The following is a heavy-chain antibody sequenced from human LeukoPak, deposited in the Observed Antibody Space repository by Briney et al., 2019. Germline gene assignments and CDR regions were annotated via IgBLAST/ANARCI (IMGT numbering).Heavy chain of an antibody. V-gene: IGHV1-8*01. CDR3: ARSLRGYSYPY. Sequence: GASVKVSCKASGYTFTSYDINWVRQATGQGLEWMGWMNPNSGNTGYAQKFQGRVTMTRDTSISTVYMELRSLRSDDTAVYYCARSLRGYSYPYWGQGTLVTVSS. CDR1: GYTFTSYD. D-gene: IGHD5-18*01. J-gene: IGHJ4*02. CDR2: MNPNSGNT.